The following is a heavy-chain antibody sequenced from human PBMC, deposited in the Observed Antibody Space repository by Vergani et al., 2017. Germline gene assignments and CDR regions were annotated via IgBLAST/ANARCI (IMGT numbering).Heavy chain of an antibody. D-gene: IGHD3-22*01. Sequence: QVQLQESGPGLVKPSQTLSLTCTVSGGSISSGGYYWSWIRQHPGKGLEWIGYIYYSGSTYYNPSLKSRVTISVDTSKNQFSLKLSSVTAADTAVYYCARDFGEYYYDSSGVFDIGGQGTMVTVSS. J-gene: IGHJ3*02. CDR3: ARDFGEYYYDSSGVFDI. CDR2: IYYSGST. CDR1: GGSISSGGYY. V-gene: IGHV4-31*03.